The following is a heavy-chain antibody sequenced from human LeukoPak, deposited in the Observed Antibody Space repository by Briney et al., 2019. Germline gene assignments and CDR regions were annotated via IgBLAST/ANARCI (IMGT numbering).Heavy chain of an antibody. J-gene: IGHJ6*02. CDR3: ARGKTTVTVYYYYGMDV. Sequence: GGSLRLSCAASGFTFSSYTMNWVRQAPGKGLEWASSISITSDYIYYPDSMKGRFTISRDNAKHSLYLQMNSLRAEDTAVYYCARGKTTVTVYYYYGMDVWGQGTTVTVSS. CDR1: GFTFSSYT. CDR2: ISITSDYI. V-gene: IGHV3-21*01. D-gene: IGHD4-17*01.